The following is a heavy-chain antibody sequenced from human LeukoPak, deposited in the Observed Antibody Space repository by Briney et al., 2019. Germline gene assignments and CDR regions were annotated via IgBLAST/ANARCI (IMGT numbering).Heavy chain of an antibody. D-gene: IGHD6-13*01. CDR2: ISSSSDSI. CDR3: ARDLATAATADRAFDI. CDR1: GFTFSSYG. V-gene: IGHV3-48*02. J-gene: IGHJ3*02. Sequence: GGSLRLSCAASGFTFSSYGMNWVRQAPGKRLEWVSYISSSSDSIYYADSVKGRFTISRDNAENSLYLQMSSLRDEDTAVYYCARDLATAATADRAFDIWGQGTPVTVSS.